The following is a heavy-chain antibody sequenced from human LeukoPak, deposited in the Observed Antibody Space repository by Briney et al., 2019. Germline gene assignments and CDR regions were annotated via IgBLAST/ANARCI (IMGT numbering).Heavy chain of an antibody. CDR1: GGSISSYY. CDR3: ARGHCSGGSCPFDY. V-gene: IGHV4-59*01. J-gene: IGHJ4*02. D-gene: IGHD2-15*01. CDR2: IYYSGST. Sequence: SETLSLTCTVSGGSISSYYWGWIRQPPGKGLEWIGYIYYSGSTNYNPSLKSRVTISVDTSKNQFSLKLSSVTAADTAVYYCARGHCSGGSCPFDYWGQGTLVTVSS.